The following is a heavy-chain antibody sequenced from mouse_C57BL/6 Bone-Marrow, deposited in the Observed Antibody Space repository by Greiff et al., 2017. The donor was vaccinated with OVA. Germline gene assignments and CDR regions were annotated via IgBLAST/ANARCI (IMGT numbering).Heavy chain of an antibody. J-gene: IGHJ4*01. V-gene: IGHV5-9-1*02. Sequence: EVKVVESGEGLVKPGGSLKLSCAASGFTFSSYAMSWVRQTPEKRLEWVAYISSGGDYIYYADTVKGRFTISRDNARNTLYLQMSSLKSEDTAMYYCIRDELLRKDYAMDYWGQGTSVTVSS. D-gene: IGHD1-1*01. CDR1: GFTFSSYA. CDR3: IRDELLRKDYAMDY. CDR2: ISSGGDYI.